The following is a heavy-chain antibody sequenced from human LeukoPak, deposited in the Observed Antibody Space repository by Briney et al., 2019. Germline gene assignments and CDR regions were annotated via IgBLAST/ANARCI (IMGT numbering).Heavy chain of an antibody. V-gene: IGHV4-59*11. Sequence: SETLSLTCTVSGGSISRHYWTWVRQPPGKGLEWIGKIPYSGTTNYNPSFMSRVTMSVDTSKNQFSLKLSSVTAADTAVYYCARDRGPLDYWGQGTLVTVSS. CDR3: ARDRGPLDY. CDR2: IPYSGTT. CDR1: GGSISRHY. J-gene: IGHJ4*02. D-gene: IGHD3-10*01.